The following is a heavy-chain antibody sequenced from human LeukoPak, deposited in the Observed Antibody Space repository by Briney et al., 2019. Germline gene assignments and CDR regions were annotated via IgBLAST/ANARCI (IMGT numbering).Heavy chain of an antibody. V-gene: IGHV3-23*01. J-gene: IGHJ5*02. CDR1: GFTFSSYA. Sequence: GGSLRLSCAASGFTFSSYAMSWVRQAPGKGLEWVSAISGSGGSTYYADSVKGRFTISRDNAKNSLYLQMNSLRAEDTAVYYCAVTYSSSWYNWFDPWGQGTLVTVSS. D-gene: IGHD6-13*01. CDR3: AVTYSSSWYNWFDP. CDR2: ISGSGGST.